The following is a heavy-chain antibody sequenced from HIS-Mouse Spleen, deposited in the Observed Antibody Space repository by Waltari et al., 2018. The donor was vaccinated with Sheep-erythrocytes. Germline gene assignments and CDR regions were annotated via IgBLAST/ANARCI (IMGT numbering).Heavy chain of an antibody. D-gene: IGHD1-26*01. Sequence: QVQLVQSGAEVKKPGSSVKVSCKASGGTFTSYAISWVRQAPGQGPEWMGRIIPILGIANYAQKFQGRVTITADKSTSTAYMELSSLRSEDTAVYYCAQTGATTPHFDYWGQGTLVTVSS. CDR3: AQTGATTPHFDY. CDR1: GGTFTSYA. V-gene: IGHV1-69*04. CDR2: IIPILGIA. J-gene: IGHJ4*02.